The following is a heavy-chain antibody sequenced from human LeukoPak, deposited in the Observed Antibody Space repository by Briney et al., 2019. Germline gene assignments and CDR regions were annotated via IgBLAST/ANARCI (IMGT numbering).Heavy chain of an antibody. CDR2: ISGSGGST. CDR3: AKDFPRAWQPGGENWYFDL. V-gene: IGHV3-23*01. J-gene: IGHJ2*01. D-gene: IGHD1-14*01. CDR1: GFTFSSYA. Sequence: GGSLRLSCAASGFTFSSYAMSWVRQAPGKGLEWVSAISGSGGSTYYADSVKGRFTISRDNSKNTLYLQMNSLRAEDTAVYYCAKDFPRAWQPGGENWYFDLWGRGTLVTVSS.